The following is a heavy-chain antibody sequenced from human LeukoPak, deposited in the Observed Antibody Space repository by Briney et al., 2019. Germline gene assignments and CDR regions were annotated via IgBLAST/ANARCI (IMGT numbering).Heavy chain of an antibody. CDR2: IKPSGTET. J-gene: IGHJ3*02. D-gene: IGHD1-14*01. V-gene: IGHV3-7*01. Sequence: PGGSLRLSCAASGFTFSTYWMTWVRQAPGKGLEWVANIKPSGTETYYGDPVKGRFTISRDNAKNSLYLQMNSLRAEDTAVYYCARGNRRYDAFDIWGQGTMVTVSS. CDR1: GFTFSTYW. CDR3: ARGNRRYDAFDI.